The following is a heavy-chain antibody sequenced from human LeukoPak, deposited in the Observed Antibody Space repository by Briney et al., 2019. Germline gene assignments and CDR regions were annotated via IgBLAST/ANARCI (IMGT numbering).Heavy chain of an antibody. J-gene: IGHJ3*02. CDR3: ARFMGPYCGGDCYDAFDI. CDR2: IYPGDSDT. Sequence: GESLRISCKGSGYSFTSYWIGWVRQMPGKGLEWMGIIYPGDSDTRYSPYFQGQVTISADKSISTAYLQWSSLKASDTAMYYCARFMGPYCGGDCYDAFDIWGQGTMVTVSS. D-gene: IGHD2-21*01. CDR1: GYSFTSYW. V-gene: IGHV5-51*01.